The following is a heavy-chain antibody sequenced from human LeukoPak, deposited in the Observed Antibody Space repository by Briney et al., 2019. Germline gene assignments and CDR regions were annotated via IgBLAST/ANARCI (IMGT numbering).Heavy chain of an antibody. CDR3: ARSYSNHLFGMDV. V-gene: IGHV3-66*01. CDR1: GFTVSSYY. J-gene: IGHJ6*02. Sequence: GGSLRLSCAASGFTVSSYYMTWVRQAPGKGLEWVSVMYSGGSTYYADSVKGRVAISKDNSQNTVFLQMNSVRVEDTAVYYCARSYSNHLFGMDVWGQGTAVTVSS. CDR2: MYSGGST. D-gene: IGHD4-11*01.